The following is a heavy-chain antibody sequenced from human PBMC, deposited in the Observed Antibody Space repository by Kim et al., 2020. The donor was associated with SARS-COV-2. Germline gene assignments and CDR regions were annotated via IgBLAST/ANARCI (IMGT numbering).Heavy chain of an antibody. CDR2: INTNTGNP. CDR1: GYTFTSYA. J-gene: IGHJ3*02. CDR3: ARDPLLGVVTAILDAFDI. V-gene: IGHV7-4-1*02. D-gene: IGHD2-21*02. Sequence: ASVKVSCKASGYTFTSYAMNWVRQAPGQGLEWMGWINTNTGNPTYAQGFTGRFVFSLDTSVSTAYLQISSLKAEDTAVYYCARDPLLGVVTAILDAFDIWGQGTMVTVSS.